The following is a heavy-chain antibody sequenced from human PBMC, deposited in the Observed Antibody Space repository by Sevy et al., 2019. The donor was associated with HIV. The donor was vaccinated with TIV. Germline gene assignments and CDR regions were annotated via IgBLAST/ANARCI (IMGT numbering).Heavy chain of an antibody. V-gene: IGHV1-24*01. CDR2: FDPEKGGI. CDR1: GSTFSELS. D-gene: IGHD3-22*01. J-gene: IGHJ4*02. CDR3: ATEGLGYYDSSGYSMTDH. Sequence: ASVKVSCKVSGSTFSELSMHWVRQTPGKGLEWMGGFDPEKGGIVYAQKFQGRVTMAEDTGSNTAYMELSSLRSEDTAVYYCATEGLGYYDSSGYSMTDHWGQGTLVTVSS.